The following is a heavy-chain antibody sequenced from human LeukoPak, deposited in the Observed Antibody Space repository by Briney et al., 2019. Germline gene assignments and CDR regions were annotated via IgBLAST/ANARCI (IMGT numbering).Heavy chain of an antibody. CDR2: ISSRSDVI. CDR1: GFPFSSYS. V-gene: IGHV3-48*01. Sequence: PGGSLRLSCVASGFPFSSYSMTWVRQAPGKGLDWISYISSRSDVIHYTDSVKGRFTVSRDNSKNTLYLQMNSLRAEDTAVYYCAKGVLMTTVTTNFDYWGQGTLVTVSS. CDR3: AKGVLMTTVTTNFDY. D-gene: IGHD4-11*01. J-gene: IGHJ4*02.